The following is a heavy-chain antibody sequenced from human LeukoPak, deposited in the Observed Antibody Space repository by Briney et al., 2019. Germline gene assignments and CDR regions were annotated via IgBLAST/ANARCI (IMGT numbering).Heavy chain of an antibody. CDR1: GASFSTFA. V-gene: IGHV1-69*13. CDR3: ATSSRRPNCSGGNCYIRYFDF. Sequence: SVKVSCKASGASFSTFAISWVRQAPGQGLEWMGGIIPISSTSTYAPKFRGRATISADESTITAYMELSSLRSDDSAVYFCATSSRRPNCSGGNCYIRYFDFWGLGTLVTVSS. J-gene: IGHJ4*02. CDR2: IIPISSTS. D-gene: IGHD2-15*01.